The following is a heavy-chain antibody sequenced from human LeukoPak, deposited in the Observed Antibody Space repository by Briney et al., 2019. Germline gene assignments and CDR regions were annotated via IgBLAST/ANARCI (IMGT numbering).Heavy chain of an antibody. CDR1: GFTFSSYW. CDR2: ISSTGGTT. V-gene: IGHV3-23*01. CDR3: AKNGDRGAFCTGGTCYPYFYYYMDV. D-gene: IGHD2-15*01. Sequence: GGSLRLSCAASGFTFSSYWMSWVRQAPGKGLEWVSSISSTGGTTYYADSVKGRFTISRDNSKDTLYLQMSSLRAEDTAIYYCAKNGDRGAFCTGGTCYPYFYYYMDVWGKGTTVTI. J-gene: IGHJ6*03.